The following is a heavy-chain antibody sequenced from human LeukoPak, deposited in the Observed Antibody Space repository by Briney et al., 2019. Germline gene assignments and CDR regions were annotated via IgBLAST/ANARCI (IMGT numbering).Heavy chain of an antibody. CDR1: GFTFSSYA. CDR2: ISGSGGST. CDR3: AKEARTMVRGVSSYMDV. Sequence: GGSLRLSCAASGFTFSSYAMSWVRQAPGKGLEWASAISGSGGSTYYADSVKGRFTISRDNSKNTLYLQMNSLRAEDTAVYYCAKEARTMVRGVSSYMDVWGKGTTVTVSS. J-gene: IGHJ6*03. V-gene: IGHV3-23*01. D-gene: IGHD3-10*01.